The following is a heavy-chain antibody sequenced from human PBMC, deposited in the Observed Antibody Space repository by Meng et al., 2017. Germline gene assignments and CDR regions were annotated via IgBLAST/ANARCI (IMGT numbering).Heavy chain of an antibody. D-gene: IGHD3-22*01. Sequence: SETLSPTGAVHGASFSGYYWGWIRQPPGKGLEWIGEINHSGGTNYNPSLKSRVTISVDTSKIKFSLKLCTVTAADTAVYYCARVLLRDSSGYYQYLDAFDIWGQGTMVTVSS. V-gene: IGHV4-34*01. CDR1: GASFSGYY. J-gene: IGHJ3*02. CDR3: ARVLLRDSSGYYQYLDAFDI. CDR2: INHSGGT.